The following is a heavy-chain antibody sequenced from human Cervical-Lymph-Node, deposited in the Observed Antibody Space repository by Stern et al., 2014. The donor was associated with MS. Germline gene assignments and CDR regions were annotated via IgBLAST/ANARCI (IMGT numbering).Heavy chain of an antibody. D-gene: IGHD5-24*01. CDR3: ARSRDAYSPLAY. V-gene: IGHV4-59*01. J-gene: IGHJ4*02. CDR1: GGSISGYD. Sequence: QLQLQESGPGLVKPSETLSLTCTVSGGSISGYDRSWIRQPPGKGLEWIGHIYYSGSTNYMPSLKSRVSISIDTPKNQFSLKLSSVTAADTAVYYCARSRDAYSPLAYWGQGALVTVSS. CDR2: IYYSGST.